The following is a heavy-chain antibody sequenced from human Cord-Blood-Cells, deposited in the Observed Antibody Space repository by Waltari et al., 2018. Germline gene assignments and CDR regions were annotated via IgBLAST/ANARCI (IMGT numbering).Heavy chain of an antibody. V-gene: IGHV4-34*01. CDR2: INHGGST. D-gene: IGHD2-8*02. CDR3: ASYCTGGVCDDAFDI. CDR1: GGSFSGYY. Sequence: QVQLQQWGAGLLKPSETLSLTCAVYGGSFSGYYWSWICQPPGKWLEWIGEINHGGSTNGNPSIKRRVTIAVDAAKSQFSLKLSSLTAAHTAVYYCASYCTGGVCDDAFDIWGQGTMVTGSS. J-gene: IGHJ3*02.